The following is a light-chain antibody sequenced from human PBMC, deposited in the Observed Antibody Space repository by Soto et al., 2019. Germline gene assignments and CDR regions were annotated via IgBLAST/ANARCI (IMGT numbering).Light chain of an antibody. CDR1: QSLSNKIY. V-gene: IGKV3D-15*01. J-gene: IGKJ5*01. CDR2: GAS. CDR3: QQYNNWPS. Sequence: EIVLTQSPGTLSLSPVERATLSCRASQSLSNKIYLAWYQQKPGQAPRLLIYGASSRATGIPNRFSGSGSETEFTLTIRSMKSEDFAVDFCQQYNNWPSFGQGTRLEIK.